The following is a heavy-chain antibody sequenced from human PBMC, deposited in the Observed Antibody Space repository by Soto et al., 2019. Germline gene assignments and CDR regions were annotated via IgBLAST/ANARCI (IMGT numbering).Heavy chain of an antibody. CDR1: GYTLTSCY. CDR3: ARGISTTRYYYYYGMDV. CDR2: INPSGGIT. J-gene: IGHJ6*02. V-gene: IGHV1-46*01. D-gene: IGHD2-2*01. Sequence: ASVKVSCKASGYTLTSCYLHWVRQAPGQGPEWMGIINPSGGITNDAQKFQDRVTMTSDTSTSTVYMELSSLRSEDTAVYYCARGISTTRYYYYYGMDVWGQGTTVTVSS.